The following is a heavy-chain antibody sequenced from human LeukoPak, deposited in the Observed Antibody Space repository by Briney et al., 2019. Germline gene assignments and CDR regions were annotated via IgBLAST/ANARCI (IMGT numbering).Heavy chain of an antibody. J-gene: IGHJ4*02. V-gene: IGHV1-18*01. CDR1: GYTFTSYG. D-gene: IGHD6-19*01. Sequence: GASVKVSCKASGYTFTSYGISWVRQAPGQGLEWMGWISAYDGNTNYAQKLQGRVTMTTDTSTSTGYMELSRLRSDDTAVYYCARAQGDSSGWLDWGQGTLVTVSS. CDR2: ISAYDGNT. CDR3: ARAQGDSSGWLD.